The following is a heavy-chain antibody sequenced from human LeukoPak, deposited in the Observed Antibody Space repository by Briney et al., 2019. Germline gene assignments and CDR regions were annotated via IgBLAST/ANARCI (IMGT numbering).Heavy chain of an antibody. V-gene: IGHV3-11*01. Sequence: GGSLRLSCSASGFAFSAYWMSWIRQAPGKGLEWVADIGGSDNIVSYGNSVKGRFAISRDFATDSLYLQMDSLRAEDTAVYYCAREAVAGAFDYWGQGTLVTVSS. CDR3: AREAVAGAFDY. CDR1: GFAFSAYW. CDR2: IGGSDNIV. D-gene: IGHD6-19*01. J-gene: IGHJ4*02.